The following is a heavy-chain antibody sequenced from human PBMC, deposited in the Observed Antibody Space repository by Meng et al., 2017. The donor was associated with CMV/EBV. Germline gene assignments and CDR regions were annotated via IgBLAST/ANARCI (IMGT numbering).Heavy chain of an antibody. D-gene: IGHD6-6*01. CDR1: GFTFSDYY. CDR2: ISSSGSTI. V-gene: IGHV3-11*01. CDR3: ARDGSSSSAFGDYYYYGMDV. J-gene: IGHJ6*02. Sequence: GESLQISCAASGFTFSDYYMSWIRQAPGKGLEWVSYISSSGSTIYYADSVKGRFTISRDNAKNSLYLQMNSLRAEDTAVYYCARDGSSSSAFGDYYYYGMDVWGQGTTVTVSS.